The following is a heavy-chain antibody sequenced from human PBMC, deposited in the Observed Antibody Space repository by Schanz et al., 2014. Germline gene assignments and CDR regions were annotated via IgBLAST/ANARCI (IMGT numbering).Heavy chain of an antibody. CDR1: GFSFSSYA. J-gene: IGHJ4*02. CDR2: MNESHSTI. V-gene: IGHV3-23*01. D-gene: IGHD5-12*01. Sequence: EVQLLESGGGLVQPGGSLRLSCSASGFSFSSYAMGWVRQARGKGLEWVSAMNESHSTIYYADSVRGRFTISRDNAENTLFLQMNSLRAEDTAVYYCARKVVATIGGYYDNWGQGTLVIVSS. CDR3: ARKVVATIGGYYDN.